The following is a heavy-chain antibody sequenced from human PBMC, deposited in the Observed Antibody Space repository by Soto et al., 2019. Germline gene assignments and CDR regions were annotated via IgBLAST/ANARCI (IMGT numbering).Heavy chain of an antibody. D-gene: IGHD3-3*01. CDR2: ISGSGGST. V-gene: IGHV3-23*01. CDR3: VSPELYDFFYYYGMDV. J-gene: IGHJ6*02. CDR1: GFTFSSYA. Sequence: GGSLRLSCAASGFTFSSYAMSWVRQAPGKGLEWVSAISGSGGSTYYADSVKGRFTISRDNSKNTLYLQMNSLRAEDTAVYYCVSPELYDFFYYYGMDVWGQGTTVTVSS.